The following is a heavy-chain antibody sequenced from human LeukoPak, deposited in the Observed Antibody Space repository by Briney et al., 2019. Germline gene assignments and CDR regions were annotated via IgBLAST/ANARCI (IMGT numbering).Heavy chain of an antibody. CDR2: ISYDGSNK. V-gene: IGHV3-30-3*01. CDR1: GFTFSSYA. Sequence: GRSLRLSCAASGFTFSSYAMHWVRQAPGKGLEWVAVISYDGSNKYYADSVKGRFTISRDNSKNTLYLQMNSLRAEDTAVYYCARPESIAVAAFDYWGQGTLVTVSS. J-gene: IGHJ4*02. CDR3: ARPESIAVAAFDY. D-gene: IGHD6-19*01.